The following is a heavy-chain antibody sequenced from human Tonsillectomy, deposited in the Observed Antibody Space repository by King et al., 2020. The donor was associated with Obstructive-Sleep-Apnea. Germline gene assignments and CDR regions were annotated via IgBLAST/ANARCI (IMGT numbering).Heavy chain of an antibody. CDR2: IYYSGST. V-gene: IGHV4-31*03. Sequence: QLQESGPGLVKPSQTLSLTCTVSGGSISSGGYDWSWIRQHPGKGLEWIGYIYYSGSTYYNPSLKSRVTISVDTSKNQFSLKLSSVTAADTAVDYCASRSTTEPARFDYWGQGTLVTVSS. J-gene: IGHJ4*02. CDR1: GGSISSGGYD. CDR3: ASRSTTEPARFDY. D-gene: IGHD4-17*01.